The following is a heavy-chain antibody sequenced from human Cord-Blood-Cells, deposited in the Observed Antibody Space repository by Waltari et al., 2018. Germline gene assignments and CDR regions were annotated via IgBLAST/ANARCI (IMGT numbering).Heavy chain of an antibody. D-gene: IGHD2-2*02. Sequence: EVQLLESGGGLVQPGGSLRLSCAASGFTFATYSMSSVRQAPGKGLEWVSAISGSVGSTYYADSVKGRFTISRDNSKNTLYLQMNSLRAEDTAVYYCAKVGVPAAIFDYWGQGTLVTVSS. V-gene: IGHV3-23*01. J-gene: IGHJ4*02. CDR2: ISGSVGST. CDR1: GFTFATYS. CDR3: AKVGVPAAIFDY.